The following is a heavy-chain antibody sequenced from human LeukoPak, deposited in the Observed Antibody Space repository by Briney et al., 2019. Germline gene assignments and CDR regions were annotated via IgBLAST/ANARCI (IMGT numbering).Heavy chain of an antibody. CDR3: ARVEGANWGGSDY. CDR2: IYPGDSDT. CDR1: GSSFTSYW. D-gene: IGHD1-26*01. Sequence: GESLQISCKGSGSSFTSYWIGWVRQLPGKGLGWMGIIYPGDSDTRYSPSFQGQVTISADKSISTAYLQWSSLKASDTAMYYCARVEGANWGGSDYWGQGTLVTVSS. J-gene: IGHJ4*02. V-gene: IGHV5-51*01.